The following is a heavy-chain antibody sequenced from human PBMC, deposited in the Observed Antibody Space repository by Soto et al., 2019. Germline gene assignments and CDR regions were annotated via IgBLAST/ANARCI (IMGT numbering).Heavy chain of an antibody. CDR2: ISGSGGST. CDR1: GFTFSSYA. Sequence: GGSLRLSCAASGFTFSSYAMSWVRQAPGKGLEWVSAISGSGGSTYYADSVKGWFTISRDNSKNTLYLQMNRMRAEDTDVYYCAKKIAVAGTGYYFDYWGQGTLVTVSS. CDR3: AKKIAVAGTGYYFDY. J-gene: IGHJ4*02. V-gene: IGHV3-23*01. D-gene: IGHD6-13*01.